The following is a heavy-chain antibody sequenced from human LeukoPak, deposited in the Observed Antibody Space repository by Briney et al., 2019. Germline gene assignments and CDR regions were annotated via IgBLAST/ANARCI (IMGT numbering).Heavy chain of an antibody. CDR1: GGSISSYY. J-gene: IGHJ4*02. V-gene: IGHV4-59*01. D-gene: IGHD6-19*01. Sequence: PSETLSLTCTVSGGSISSYYWSWIRQPPGKGLEWIGYIYYSGSTNYNPSLKSRVTISVDTSKNQFSLKLSSVTAADTAVYYCAREVERWLDNWGQGTLVTVSS. CDR3: AREVERWLDN. CDR2: IYYSGST.